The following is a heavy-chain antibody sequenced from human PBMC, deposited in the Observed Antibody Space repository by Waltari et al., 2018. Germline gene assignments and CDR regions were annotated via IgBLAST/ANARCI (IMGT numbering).Heavy chain of an antibody. J-gene: IGHJ4*02. CDR1: GFTFSSYG. CDR3: ARTRGLGELSC. Sequence: QVQLVESGGGVVQPGRSLRLSCAASGFTFSSYGMHWVRQAPGKGLGWVAVIWYDGSNKYYADSVKGRFTISRDNSKNTLYLQMNSLRAEDTAVYYCARTRGLGELSCWGQGTLVTVSS. CDR2: IWYDGSNK. D-gene: IGHD3-16*02. V-gene: IGHV3-33*01.